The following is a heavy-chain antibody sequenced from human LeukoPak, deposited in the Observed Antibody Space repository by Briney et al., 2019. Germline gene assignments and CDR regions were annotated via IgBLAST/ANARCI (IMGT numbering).Heavy chain of an antibody. CDR2: FYDTGSP. CDR1: GGSICLYY. D-gene: IGHD3-10*01. V-gene: IGHV4-59*01. Sequence: SETLSLTCTVSGGSICLYYWSWIRQPPGKGLEWIGYFYDTGSPKYNPSLERRVTISVDMSRNQFSLNLTSVTAADTAVYYCARGRGSLTYWGQGTLATVSS. J-gene: IGHJ4*02. CDR3: ARGRGSLTY.